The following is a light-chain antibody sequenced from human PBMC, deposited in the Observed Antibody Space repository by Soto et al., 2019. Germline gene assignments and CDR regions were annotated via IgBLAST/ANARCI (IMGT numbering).Light chain of an antibody. CDR1: ISNIGAGYD. Sequence: QCALTQPPSVSGAPGQRFTISYTGSISNIGAGYDVQWYQQLPGTAPKLLIYGNMNRPSGVPDRFSGSKSGTSASLAITGLQAEDEADYYCHSYDSSLSAVVFGGGTKVTVL. CDR3: HSYDSSLSAVV. CDR2: GNM. J-gene: IGLJ2*01. V-gene: IGLV1-40*01.